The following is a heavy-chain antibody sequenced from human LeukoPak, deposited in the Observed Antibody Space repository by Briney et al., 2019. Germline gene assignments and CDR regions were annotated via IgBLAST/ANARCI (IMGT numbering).Heavy chain of an antibody. Sequence: GGSLRLSCAVSGVTLSNYGMSWVRQAPGKGVEWVAGISGSGGRTNYADSVKGRFTISRDNPKNTLYLQMNSLRVEDTAVYFCAKRGVVIRVILVGFHKEAYYFDSWGQGALVTVPS. D-gene: IGHD3-22*01. CDR1: GVTLSNYG. V-gene: IGHV3-23*01. CDR3: AKRGVVIRVILVGFHKEAYYFDS. J-gene: IGHJ4*02. CDR2: ISGSGGRT.